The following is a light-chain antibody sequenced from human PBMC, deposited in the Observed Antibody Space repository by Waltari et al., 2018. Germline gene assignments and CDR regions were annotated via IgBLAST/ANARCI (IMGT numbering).Light chain of an antibody. CDR2: GNS. CDR3: QSYDSSVV. Sequence: QSVLPQPPSPSAAPGQRVTTSCTGSSSTIRAGHDVHWYQQLPGTAPKPLIYGNSNRPSGVPDRFSGSKSGTSASLAITGLQAEDEADYYCQSYDSSVVFGGGTKLTVL. J-gene: IGLJ2*01. CDR1: SSTIRAGHD. V-gene: IGLV1-40*01.